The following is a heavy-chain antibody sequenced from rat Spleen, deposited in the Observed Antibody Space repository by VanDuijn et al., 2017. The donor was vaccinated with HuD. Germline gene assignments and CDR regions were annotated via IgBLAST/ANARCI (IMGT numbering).Heavy chain of an antibody. D-gene: IGHD1-10*01. CDR1: GFSLTRFN. V-gene: IGHV2-30*01. Sequence: QVQLKESGPGLVQPSQTLSLTCTVSGFSLTRFNVHWVRQPTGKGLEWMGVMWTGGSTDYNSALRSRLGISRDTSKSQVFLKLNSLKTEDIATYYCAREDNNFGFDYWGRGVMVTVSS. J-gene: IGHJ2*01. CDR2: MWTGGST. CDR3: AREDNNFGFDY.